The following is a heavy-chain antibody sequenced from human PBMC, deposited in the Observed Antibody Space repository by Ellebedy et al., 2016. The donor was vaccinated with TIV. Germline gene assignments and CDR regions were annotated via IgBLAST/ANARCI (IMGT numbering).Heavy chain of an antibody. D-gene: IGHD4-17*01. CDR3: ARRKGDGAYVYYFDY. V-gene: IGHV3-23*01. Sequence: GGSLRLXCAASGFSFSAYYMDWVRQAPGKGLEWVSSISASSGSAYYTDSVKGRFTVSRDNSKNTLYLQMNSLRAEDTAVYYCARRKGDGAYVYYFDYWGQGTLVTVSS. J-gene: IGHJ4*02. CDR1: GFSFSAYY. CDR2: ISASSGSA.